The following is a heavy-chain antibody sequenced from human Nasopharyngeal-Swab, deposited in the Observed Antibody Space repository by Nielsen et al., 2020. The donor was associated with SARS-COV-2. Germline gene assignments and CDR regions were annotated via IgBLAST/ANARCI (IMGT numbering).Heavy chain of an antibody. CDR1: GFIFSASA. CDR3: TTDYYFDY. J-gene: IGHJ4*02. Sequence: GESLKISCPASGFIFSASALHWVRQPSGKGLEWLGRIADKDHNYATTYGASVKGRFTISRDDSENTTFLQMDSLKTEDTALYYCTTDYYFDYWGQGTLVTVSS. CDR2: IADKDHNYAT. V-gene: IGHV3-73*01.